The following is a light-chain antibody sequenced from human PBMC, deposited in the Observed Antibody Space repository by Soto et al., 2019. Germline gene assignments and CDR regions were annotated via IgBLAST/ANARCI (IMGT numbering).Light chain of an antibody. CDR2: SDD. Sequence: QAVVTQPPSLSGTLGQRVTISCSGSNSNIGRYSVNWYQHFPGTAPKILIYSDDERPSGVPDRFSGSKSGTSASLAISGLQSEDEAEYYCAAWDDNLNGPLFGGGTKLTVL. CDR1: NSNIGRYS. CDR3: AAWDDNLNGPL. V-gene: IGLV1-44*01. J-gene: IGLJ3*02.